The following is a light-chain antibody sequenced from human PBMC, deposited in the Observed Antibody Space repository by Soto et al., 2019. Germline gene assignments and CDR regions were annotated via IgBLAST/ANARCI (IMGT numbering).Light chain of an antibody. CDR2: SNN. V-gene: IGLV1-44*01. Sequence: QSVLTQPPSASGTPGQRVTISCSGSSSNIVSKTVNWYQQLPGTAPKLLIYSNNQRPSGVPDRFSGSKSGTSASLAISGLQSDDEADYYCSAWDDSLTGVVFGGGTKLTVL. CDR1: SSNIVSKT. CDR3: SAWDDSLTGVV. J-gene: IGLJ2*01.